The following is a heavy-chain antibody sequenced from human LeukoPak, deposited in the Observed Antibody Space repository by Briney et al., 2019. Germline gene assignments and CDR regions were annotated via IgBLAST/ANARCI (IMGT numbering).Heavy chain of an antibody. V-gene: IGHV5-51*01. CDR2: IYPGDSDT. CDR1: GYSFTSYW. CDR3: ARRGPSENWFDP. J-gene: IGHJ5*02. Sequence: GESLQISCKGSGYSFTSYWIAWVRQMPGKGLEWMGIIYPGDSDTRYSPSFQGQVTISADKSSNTAYLQWSSLRASDTAMYYCARRGPSENWFDPWGQGTLVTVSS.